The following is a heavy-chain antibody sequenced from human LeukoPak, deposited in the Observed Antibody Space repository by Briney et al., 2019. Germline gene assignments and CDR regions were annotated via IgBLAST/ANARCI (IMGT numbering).Heavy chain of an antibody. D-gene: IGHD6-19*01. Sequence: VASVKVSCKASGYTFTGYYMHWVRQAPGQGLEWMGWVNPDSGVTNYAQKFQGRVTMTSDTSISTAYMELSRLRSDDTAVYYCARAGSGSGWYFDYWGQGTLVTVSS. CDR1: GYTFTGYY. V-gene: IGHV1-2*02. CDR2: VNPDSGVT. CDR3: ARAGSGSGWYFDY. J-gene: IGHJ4*02.